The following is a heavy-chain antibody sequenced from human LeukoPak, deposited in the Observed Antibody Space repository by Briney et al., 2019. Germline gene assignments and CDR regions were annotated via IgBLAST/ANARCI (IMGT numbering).Heavy chain of an antibody. CDR2: INQDGSKK. V-gene: IGHV3-7*03. J-gene: IGHJ6*02. CDR1: RFSPSGYL. CDR3: ARPSRYCYFGMDV. Sequence: PGGSPRLSCTAPRFSPSGYLMTSVRQTPRKGPEWVANINQDGSKKSYVDSLRSRFTLSRDNSKNTPYLQMNTLRAENTPAYYPARPSRYCYFGMDVWGQGTTVSVSS.